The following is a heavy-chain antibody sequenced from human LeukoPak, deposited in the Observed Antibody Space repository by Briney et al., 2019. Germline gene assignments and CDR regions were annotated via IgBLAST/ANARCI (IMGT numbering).Heavy chain of an antibody. Sequence: GGSLRLSCAASGFTFRSYGMVWVRQAPGKGLEYVSGITSNGGTTYYGNSVKGRFTISRDNSKDTLHLQMGSPRTEDMAVYYCARAMRWASDYWGQGTLVTVAS. CDR3: ARAMRWASDY. J-gene: IGHJ4*02. CDR2: ITSNGGTT. V-gene: IGHV3-64*01. D-gene: IGHD4-23*01. CDR1: GFTFRSYG.